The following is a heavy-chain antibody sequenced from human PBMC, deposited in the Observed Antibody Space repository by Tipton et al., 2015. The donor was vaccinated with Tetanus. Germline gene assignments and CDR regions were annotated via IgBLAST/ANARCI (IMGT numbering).Heavy chain of an antibody. Sequence: QLVQSGAEMKKPGSSVKVSCKASGDPISHYGLSWVRQAPGQGLEWMGWIKKDSFSNNFMTQSAQNFQDRVTMTTDTSTSTAYMELRSLRSDDTAVYYCARARWQSGGPYYFDYWGQGIMVTVSS. CDR3: ARARWQSGGPYYFDY. V-gene: IGHV1-18*01. J-gene: IGHJ4*02. CDR2: IKKDSFSNNFMT. CDR1: GDPISHYG. D-gene: IGHD1-26*01.